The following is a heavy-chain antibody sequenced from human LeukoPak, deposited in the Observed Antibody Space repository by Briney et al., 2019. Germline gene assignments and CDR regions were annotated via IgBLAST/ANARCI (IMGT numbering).Heavy chain of an antibody. CDR2: IYYSGST. CDR3: ARGDADAFDI. V-gene: IGHV4-39*07. Sequence: SETLSLTCTVSGGTISSSSYYWGWFRQPPGKGLEWIGSIYYSGSTYYNPSRKSRVTISVDTSKNQFSLKLSSVTAADTAVYDCARGDADAFDIWGQGTMVTVSS. J-gene: IGHJ3*02. CDR1: GGTISSSSYY.